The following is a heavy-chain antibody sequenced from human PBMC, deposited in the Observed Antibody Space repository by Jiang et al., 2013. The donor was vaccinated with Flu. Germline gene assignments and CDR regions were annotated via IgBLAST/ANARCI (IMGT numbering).Heavy chain of an antibody. CDR3: ARHEGAAAGPADV. CDR2: IYYSGST. CDR1: GGSISNSFYY. Sequence: LLKPSETLSLTCTVSGGSISNSFYYWDWIRQPPGKGLEWIGSIYYSGSTYYNPSLKSRVTISVDTSKNQFSLKLSSVTAADTAVYYCARHEGAAAGPADVWGQGDHGHRLL. V-gene: IGHV4-39*01. J-gene: IGHJ6*02. D-gene: IGHD6-13*01.